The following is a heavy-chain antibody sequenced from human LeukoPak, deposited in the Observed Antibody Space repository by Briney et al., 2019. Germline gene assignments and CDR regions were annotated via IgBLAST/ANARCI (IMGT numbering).Heavy chain of an antibody. CDR3: ARAKYSSGWYPN. J-gene: IGHJ4*02. V-gene: IGHV4-34*01. CDR1: GGSFSGYY. CDR2: INHSGST. D-gene: IGHD6-19*01. Sequence: SETLSLTCAVYGGSFSGYYWSWSRQPPGKGLGWSGEINHSGSTNYNPSLKSRVTISVDTSKNQFSLKRSSVTAADTAVYYCARAKYSSGWYPNWGQGTLVTVSS.